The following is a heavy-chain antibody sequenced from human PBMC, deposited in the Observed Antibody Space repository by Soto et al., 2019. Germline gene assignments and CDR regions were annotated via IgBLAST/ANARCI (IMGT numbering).Heavy chain of an antibody. CDR3: VRGYSYV. D-gene: IGHD5-18*01. J-gene: IGHJ4*02. CDR1: GFSFSIFA. CDR2: ISSGGGTT. Sequence: EVHLLESGGGFLQPGGSLRLSCAASGFSFSIFAMNWVRQAPGKGLEWVSTISSGGGTTLYADSVKGRCTISRDNSKNTVSLQMNSLRAEDTAVYYCVRGYSYVWGQGTLVTVSS. V-gene: IGHV3-23*01.